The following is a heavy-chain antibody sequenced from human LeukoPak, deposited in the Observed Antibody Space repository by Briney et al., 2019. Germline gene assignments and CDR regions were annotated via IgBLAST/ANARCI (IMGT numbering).Heavy chain of an antibody. J-gene: IGHJ4*02. Sequence: GGSLRLSCAASGFTFSSCGMHWVRQAPGKGLEWVAVISYDGSNKYYADSVKGRFTISRDNSKNTLYLQMNSLRAEDTAVYYCAKDRDSSGYYSDYWGQGTLVTVSS. CDR1: GFTFSSCG. CDR3: AKDRDSSGYYSDY. D-gene: IGHD3-22*01. CDR2: ISYDGSNK. V-gene: IGHV3-30*18.